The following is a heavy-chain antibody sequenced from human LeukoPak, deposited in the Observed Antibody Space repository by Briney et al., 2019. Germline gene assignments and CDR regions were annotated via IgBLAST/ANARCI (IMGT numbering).Heavy chain of an antibody. D-gene: IGHD6-6*01. J-gene: IGHJ4*02. V-gene: IGHV3-66*03. Sequence: PGGSLRLSCAPYGFTVGTNYMSWVRQAPGKGLGWVSLIYSSGSTYYADSVKGRFTIFRDNSKNTLYLQMNSLRAEDTAMYYCARDGGLAPYSSSTPFDYWGQGTLVTASS. CDR2: IYSSGST. CDR3: ARDGGLAPYSSSTPFDY. CDR1: GFTVGTNY.